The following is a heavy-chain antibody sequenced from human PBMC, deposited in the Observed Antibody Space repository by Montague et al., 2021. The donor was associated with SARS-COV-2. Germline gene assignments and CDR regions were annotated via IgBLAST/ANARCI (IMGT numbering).Heavy chain of an antibody. CDR1: GFSISSGFY. CDR2: VYHSGYT. D-gene: IGHD5-12*01. J-gene: IGHJ4*02. V-gene: IGHV4-38-2*01. Sequence: SETLSLTCSVSGFSISSGFYWAWIRQSPGKGPEWIGTVYHSGYTHYNPSLKGRVTVSIDTSENQFSLTVTSVTAADTAVYFCARRGYTGSDYFDYWGQGTPVTVSS. CDR3: ARRGYTGSDYFDY.